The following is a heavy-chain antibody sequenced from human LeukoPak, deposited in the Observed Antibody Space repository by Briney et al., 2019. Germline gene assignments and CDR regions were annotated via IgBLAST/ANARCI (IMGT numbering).Heavy chain of an antibody. CDR3: AKDLSGSYVRFKF. CDR2: ISGSGGTT. D-gene: IGHD1-26*01. J-gene: IGHJ4*02. Sequence: SGGSLRLACAASGFTFSRYAMSWVRQAPGKGLEWVSGISGSGGTTYYADSVKGRFTISRDNSKNTLYLQMSSLRAEDTAVYYCAKDLSGSYVRFKFWSQGPLVSVSS. V-gene: IGHV3-23*01. CDR1: GFTFSRYA.